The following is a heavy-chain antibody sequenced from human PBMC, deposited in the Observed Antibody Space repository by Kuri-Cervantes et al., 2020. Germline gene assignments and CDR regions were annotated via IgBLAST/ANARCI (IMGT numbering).Heavy chain of an antibody. CDR2: IYHSGST. J-gene: IGHJ4*02. D-gene: IGHD4-23*01. CDR3: ARAAGWGYGGIDY. V-gene: IGHV4-4*02. Sequence: GSLRLSCAVSGGFISSSNWWSWVRQPPGKGLEWIGEIYHSGSTNYNPSLKSRVTISVDKSKNQFSLKLSSVTAADTAVYYCARAAGWGYGGIDYWGQGTLVTVSS. CDR1: GGFISSSNW.